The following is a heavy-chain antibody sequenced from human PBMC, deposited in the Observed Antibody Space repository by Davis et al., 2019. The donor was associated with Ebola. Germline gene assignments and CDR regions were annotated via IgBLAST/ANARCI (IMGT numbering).Heavy chain of an antibody. CDR3: ARDVAGRAGY. J-gene: IGHJ4*02. CDR2: IFTDGSTT. Sequence: PAGSLTLSCVASEFTFSSYWFHWVRQAPGTGLEWVSRIFTDGSTTNYADSVRGRFTISRDNAKNTLFLQMNSLRADDTAVYYCARDVAGRAGYWGQGTLVTVSS. V-gene: IGHV3-74*01. CDR1: EFTFSSYW. D-gene: IGHD1-14*01.